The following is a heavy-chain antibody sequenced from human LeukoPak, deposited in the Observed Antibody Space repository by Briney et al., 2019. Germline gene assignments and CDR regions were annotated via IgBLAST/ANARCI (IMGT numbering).Heavy chain of an antibody. D-gene: IGHD2-21*02. CDR1: GYTFNSYY. Sequence: ASVKVSCKASGYTFNSYYMHWVRQAPGQGLEWMGIINPSGGSTSYAQKFQGRVTMTRDTSTSTVYMELSSPRSEDTAVYYCARQSRYCGGDCYPGYYYGMDVWGQGTTVTVSS. CDR3: ARQSRYCGGDCYPGYYYGMDV. J-gene: IGHJ6*02. CDR2: INPSGGST. V-gene: IGHV1-46*02.